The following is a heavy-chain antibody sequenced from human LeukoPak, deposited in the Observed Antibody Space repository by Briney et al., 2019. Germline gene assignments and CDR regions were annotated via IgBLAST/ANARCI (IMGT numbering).Heavy chain of an antibody. CDR1: GGSFSGYY. J-gene: IGHJ4*02. CDR3: ARGSLYTYGL. D-gene: IGHD5-18*01. V-gene: IGHV4-34*01. CDR2: INHSGST. Sequence: SETLSLTCAVYGGSFSGYYWTWIRQPPGKGLEWIGEINHSGSTNYNPSLKSRVTISLDTSKNQFSLKLSSVTAADTAMYYCARGSLYTYGLWGQGTLVTGSS.